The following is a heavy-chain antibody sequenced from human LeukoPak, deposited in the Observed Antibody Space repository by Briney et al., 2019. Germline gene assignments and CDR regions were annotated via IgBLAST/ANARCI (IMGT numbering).Heavy chain of an antibody. CDR2: IYPGDSDT. J-gene: IGHJ4*02. D-gene: IGHD2-2*01. CDR1: GYSFTNYW. Sequence: GESLEISCKGCGYSFTNYWIGWVRQRPGKGLEWMGIIYPGDSDTRYSPSFQGQVTMSADKSISTAYLQWSSLKASDTAMYYCARQSCTTTNCPFDYWGQGTLVTVSS. CDR3: ARQSCTTTNCPFDY. V-gene: IGHV5-51*01.